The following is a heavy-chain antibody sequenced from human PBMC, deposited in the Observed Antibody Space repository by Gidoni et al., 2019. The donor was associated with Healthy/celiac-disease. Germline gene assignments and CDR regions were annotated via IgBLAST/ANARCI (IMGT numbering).Heavy chain of an antibody. CDR2: IRSKAYGGTT. Sequence: EVQLVESGGGLVQPGRSLRLSCTASGFPFGDYAMSWVRQAPGKGLEWVGFIRSKAYGGTTEYAASVKGRFTISRDDSKSIAYLQMNSLKTEDTAVYYCTRALWWELPPHFDYWGQGTLVTVSS. V-gene: IGHV3-49*04. D-gene: IGHD2-15*01. J-gene: IGHJ4*02. CDR1: GFPFGDYA. CDR3: TRALWWELPPHFDY.